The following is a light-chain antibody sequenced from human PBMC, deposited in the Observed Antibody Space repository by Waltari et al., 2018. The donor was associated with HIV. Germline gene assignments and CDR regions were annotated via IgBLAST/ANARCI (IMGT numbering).Light chain of an antibody. Sequence: DIQMTQSPSSLSASVGDRVTITCRASQSISSYLTWYQQKPGKAPKLLIYAASSLQSGVPSRFSGSGFGTDFTLTISSLQPEDFATYYCQQSNSSPFTFGPGTKVDIK. J-gene: IGKJ3*01. CDR1: QSISSY. V-gene: IGKV1-39*01. CDR3: QQSNSSPFT. CDR2: AAS.